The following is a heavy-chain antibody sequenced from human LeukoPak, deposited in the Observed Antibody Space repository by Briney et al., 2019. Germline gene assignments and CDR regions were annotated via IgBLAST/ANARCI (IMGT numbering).Heavy chain of an antibody. CDR1: GFTVSSNY. Sequence: GGSLRLSCAASGFTVSSNYMSWVRQAPGKGLEWVSVIYSGGSTYCADSVKGRFTISRDNSKNTLYLQMNSLRAEDTAVYYCARDRSWPSYFDYWGQGTLVTVSS. D-gene: IGHD6-13*01. V-gene: IGHV3-53*01. J-gene: IGHJ4*02. CDR2: IYSGGST. CDR3: ARDRSWPSYFDY.